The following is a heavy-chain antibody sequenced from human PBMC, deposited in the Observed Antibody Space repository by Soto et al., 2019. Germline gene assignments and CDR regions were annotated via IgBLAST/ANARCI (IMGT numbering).Heavy chain of an antibody. V-gene: IGHV2-5*02. D-gene: IGHD3-10*01. CDR2: IYWDGDH. Sequence: QITLRESGPALVRPTQTLTLTCTFSGFSLSSNGVGVGWIRPPPGKALEWLALIYWDGDHRYSPSLKTRLPITKDTSKNQMVLTMTKLDPVDTATYYCAREMYYSTYFDSWGQGTLVTVSS. CDR3: AREMYYSTYFDS. CDR1: GFSLSSNGVG. J-gene: IGHJ4*02.